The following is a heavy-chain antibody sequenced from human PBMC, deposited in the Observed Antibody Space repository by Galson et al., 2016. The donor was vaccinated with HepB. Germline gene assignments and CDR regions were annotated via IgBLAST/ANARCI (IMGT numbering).Heavy chain of an antibody. J-gene: IGHJ4*02. CDR1: GFKFNKYG. CDR3: ARDWGQDQPIDY. V-gene: IGHV3-33*01. CDR2: VWHDGTQK. D-gene: IGHD2-2*01. Sequence: SLRLSCAASGFKFNKYGMHWVRQAPGKGLEWVAVVWHDGTQKDYAESVKGRFTISRDNSKNTLYLQMDSLRVEDTALYYCARDWGQDQPIDYWGQGTLVTVSP.